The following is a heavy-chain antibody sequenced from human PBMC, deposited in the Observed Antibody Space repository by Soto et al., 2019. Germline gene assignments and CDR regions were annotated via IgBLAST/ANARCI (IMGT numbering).Heavy chain of an antibody. V-gene: IGHV5-51*01. Sequence: WESLKISCQGSGYSFASYWIVLVRQMPGKDLEWMGIIYPGDSDTRYSPSFQGQVTISADKSLRTAYLQWTSLKASDTALYYCARTRSFTLGFYYDGMDVWGQGTTVTVSS. CDR3: ARTRSFTLGFYYDGMDV. D-gene: IGHD6-6*01. CDR1: GYSFASYW. J-gene: IGHJ6*02. CDR2: IYPGDSDT.